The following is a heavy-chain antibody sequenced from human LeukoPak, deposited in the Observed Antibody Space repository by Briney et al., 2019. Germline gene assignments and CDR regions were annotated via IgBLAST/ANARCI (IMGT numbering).Heavy chain of an antibody. CDR3: ARVRICGGDCYSFDP. D-gene: IGHD2-21*02. Sequence: SETLSLTCTVSGGSISSYYWSWIRQPPRKGLEWIGYIYYSGSTNYNPSLKSRVTISVDTSKNQFSLKLSSVTAADTAVYYCARVRICGGDCYSFDPWGQGTLVTVSS. CDR2: IYYSGST. CDR1: GGSISSYY. V-gene: IGHV4-59*01. J-gene: IGHJ5*02.